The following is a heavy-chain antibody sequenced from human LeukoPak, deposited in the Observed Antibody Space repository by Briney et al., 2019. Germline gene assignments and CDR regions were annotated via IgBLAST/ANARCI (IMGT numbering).Heavy chain of an antibody. Sequence: PGGSLRLSCAASGFTFTTYWMAWVRQAPGKGLEWVASIKGDESAGHQADSVKGRFTISRDNTQNSVYLQMSSLRGEDTAVYYCARDVGGSLDYWGQGTLVTVSS. CDR2: IKGDESAG. CDR1: GFTFTTYW. J-gene: IGHJ4*02. CDR3: ARDVGGSLDY. V-gene: IGHV3-7*01. D-gene: IGHD1-26*01.